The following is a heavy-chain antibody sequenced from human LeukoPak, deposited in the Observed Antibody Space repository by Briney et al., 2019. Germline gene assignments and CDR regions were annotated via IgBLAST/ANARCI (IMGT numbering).Heavy chain of an antibody. V-gene: IGHV4-39*07. CDR2: LYYSGST. CDR1: GGSISRSDYY. Sequence: PSETLSLTCSVSGGSISRSDYYWGWVRQPPGKGLEWIGSLYYSGSTYYNPSLKSRVTISLDRSKNQFSLKLTSVTAADTAVYYCARGTTVAFDIWGLGTMVDVSS. J-gene: IGHJ3*02. D-gene: IGHD4-17*01. CDR3: ARGTTVAFDI.